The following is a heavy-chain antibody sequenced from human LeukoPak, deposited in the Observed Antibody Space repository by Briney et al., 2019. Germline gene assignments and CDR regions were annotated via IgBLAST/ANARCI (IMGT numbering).Heavy chain of an antibody. J-gene: IGHJ4*02. D-gene: IGHD6-19*01. Sequence: PGGSLRLSYAASGFTFSSCAMTWVRQAPGKGLEWVSTVSGSGGITYYADSVKGRFTISRDNSKNTLYLQMNSLRAEDTAIYYCARDAYSSGWSNIDYWGQGTLVTVSS. CDR1: GFTFSSCA. CDR3: ARDAYSSGWSNIDY. CDR2: VSGSGGIT. V-gene: IGHV3-23*01.